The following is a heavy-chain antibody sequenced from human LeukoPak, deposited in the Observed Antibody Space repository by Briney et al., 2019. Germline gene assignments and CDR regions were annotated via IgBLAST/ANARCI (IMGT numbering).Heavy chain of an antibody. J-gene: IGHJ4*02. Sequence: GASVKVSCKTSGYTFTSYYISWVRQAPGQGLEWMAWISAYNGNTKNAQKFQGRVTMTTDTSTSTAYMELRSLRSDDTAVYYRARDPLRFGELLGYFDYWGQGTLVTVSS. D-gene: IGHD3-10*01. CDR2: ISAYNGNT. CDR3: ARDPLRFGELLGYFDY. CDR1: GYTFTSYY. V-gene: IGHV1-18*01.